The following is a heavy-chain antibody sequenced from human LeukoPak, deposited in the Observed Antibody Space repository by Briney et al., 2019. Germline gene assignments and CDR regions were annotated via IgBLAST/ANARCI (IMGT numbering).Heavy chain of an antibody. CDR2: ISSSSRYI. J-gene: IGHJ4*02. V-gene: IGHV3-21*01. CDR1: GFTFSSYR. Sequence: TGRSLRLSCAVSGFTFSSYRMNWVRRAPGKGLEWVSSISSSSRYINYVDSVKGRFTLSRDNARNSLYLQMNSLRAEDPAVYSCARYVEYFYFDYWGQGTLVTVSS. D-gene: IGHD2/OR15-2a*01. CDR3: ARYVEYFYFDY.